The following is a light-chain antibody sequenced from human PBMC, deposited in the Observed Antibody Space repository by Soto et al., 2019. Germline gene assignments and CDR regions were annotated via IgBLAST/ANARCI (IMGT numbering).Light chain of an antibody. CDR2: AAS. CDR1: QSISSY. CDR3: QQYYSYPLT. V-gene: IGKV1-39*01. Sequence: DIQMTQSPTSLSASVGDRVSITCRASQSISSYLYWYQQKPGKAPKLLIYAASSLQSGVPSRFSGSGSGTDFTLTISSLKPEDFETYYCQQYYSYPLTFGGGTKVDIK. J-gene: IGKJ4*01.